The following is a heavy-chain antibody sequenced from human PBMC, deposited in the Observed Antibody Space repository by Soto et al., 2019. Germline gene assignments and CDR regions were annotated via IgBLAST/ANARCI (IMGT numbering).Heavy chain of an antibody. J-gene: IGHJ4*02. V-gene: IGHV5-10-1*01. CDR3: ARYVPYSSGWYYFDY. CDR2: IDPSDSYT. CDR1: GYPFTSFS. D-gene: IGHD6-19*01. Sequence: GASLKISCKGSGYPFTSFSITWVRQMPGKGLEWLGRIDPSDSYTNYGPSFQGHVTISADKSISTAYLQWGSLKASDTAMYYCARYVPYSSGWYYFDYWGQGTLVTVSS.